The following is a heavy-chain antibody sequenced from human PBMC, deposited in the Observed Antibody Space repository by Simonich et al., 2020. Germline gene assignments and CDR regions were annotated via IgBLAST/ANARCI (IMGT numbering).Heavy chain of an antibody. CDR1: GFTFSSYW. Sequence: EVQLVESGGGLVQPGGSRRLSCAASGFTFSSYWMHWVRQAPGKGLLLVSRIISDGSSTSYAESVKGRFTISRDNAKNTLYLQMNSLRAEDTAVYYCARDYSNYDAFDIWGQGTMVTVSS. CDR3: ARDYSNYDAFDI. V-gene: IGHV3-74*01. J-gene: IGHJ3*02. D-gene: IGHD4-4*01. CDR2: IISDGSST.